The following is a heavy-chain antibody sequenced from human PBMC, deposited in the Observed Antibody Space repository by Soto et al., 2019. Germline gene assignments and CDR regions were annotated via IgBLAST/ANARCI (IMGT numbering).Heavy chain of an antibody. CDR2: ISGSGGST. CDR1: GSTFSSYA. CDR3: AKCSPRYSSGLKAYYFDY. Sequence: GGSLRLSCAASGSTFSSYAMSWVRQAPGKGLEWVSVISGSGGSTYYADSVKGRFTISRDNSRNTLYLQMNSLRAEGTAVYYCAKCSPRYSSGLKAYYFDYWGQGTLVTVSS. D-gene: IGHD6-19*01. J-gene: IGHJ4*02. V-gene: IGHV3-23*01.